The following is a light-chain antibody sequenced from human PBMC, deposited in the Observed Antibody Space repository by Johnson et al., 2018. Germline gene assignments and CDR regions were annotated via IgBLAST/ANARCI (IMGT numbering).Light chain of an antibody. Sequence: QSVLTQPPSVSAAPGQKVTISCSGSSSNIGNNYVSWYQQLPGTAPKLLIYENNKRPSGIPDRFSGSKSGTSATLGITGLQTGDEADYYWGTWDSRLSAGNVFGSGTKVTGL. V-gene: IGLV1-51*02. CDR2: ENN. CDR3: GTWDSRLSAGNV. CDR1: SSNIGNNY. J-gene: IGLJ1*01.